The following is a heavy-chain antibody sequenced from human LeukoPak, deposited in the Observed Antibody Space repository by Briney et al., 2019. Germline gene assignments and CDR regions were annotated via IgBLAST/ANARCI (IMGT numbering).Heavy chain of an antibody. CDR3: ARGFDGYY. V-gene: IGHV3-23*01. CDR1: GFTFSSYA. D-gene: IGHD5-24*01. CDR2: ISGSAGNT. J-gene: IGHJ4*02. Sequence: GGSLRLSCAASGFTFSSYAMTWVRRAPGKGLEWVSAISGSAGNTYSADSVKGRFTISRDNSKNTLYLQMNSLRAEDTAVYYCARGFDGYYWGQGTLVTVSS.